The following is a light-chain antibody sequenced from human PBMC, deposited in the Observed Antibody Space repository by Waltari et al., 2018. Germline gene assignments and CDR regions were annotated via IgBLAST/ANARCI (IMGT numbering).Light chain of an antibody. Sequence: DIQLTQSPSLLSVSVGERVIITCRGSQGMSSDFACLQQKPGKAPKLLISDASTLQSGVPSRFSGSGSGTEFTLTISSLQPEDFATYYCQQLNNYEIAFGQGTRLEIK. CDR2: DAS. CDR3: QQLNNYEIA. V-gene: IGKV1-9*01. CDR1: QGMSSD. J-gene: IGKJ5*01.